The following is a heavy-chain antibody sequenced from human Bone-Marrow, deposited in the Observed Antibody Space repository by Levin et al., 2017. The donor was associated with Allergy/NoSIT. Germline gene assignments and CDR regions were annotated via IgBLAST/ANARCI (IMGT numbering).Heavy chain of an antibody. V-gene: IGHV3-33*01. D-gene: IGHD3-22*01. Sequence: QSGGSLRLSCAASGFTFSSYGMHWVRQAPGKGLEWVAVIWYDGSNKFYADSVKGRFIISRDDSKNTMYLQMNSLRVEDTAVYYCARDIYDSSGTYYYDYWGQGTLVTVSS. CDR2: IWYDGSNK. CDR1: GFTFSSYG. J-gene: IGHJ4*02. CDR3: ARDIYDSSGTYYYDY.